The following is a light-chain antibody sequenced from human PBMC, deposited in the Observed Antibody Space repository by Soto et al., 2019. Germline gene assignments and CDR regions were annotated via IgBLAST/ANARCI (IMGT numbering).Light chain of an antibody. CDR1: QSVSSSY. V-gene: IGKV3-20*01. J-gene: IGKJ4*01. CDR3: QQYGTSPLT. CDR2: GAA. Sequence: EIVLTQSPGTLSLSPGERATLSCRASQSVSSSYLAWYQQKPGQAPRLLIYGAANRATGIPDRFSGSGSGTDFTLTISRLEAEDFAVYYCQQYGTSPLTFGGGTEVEIK.